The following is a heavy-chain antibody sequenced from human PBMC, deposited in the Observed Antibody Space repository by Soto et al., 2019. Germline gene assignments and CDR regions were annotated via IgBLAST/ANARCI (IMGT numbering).Heavy chain of an antibody. CDR3: ARDPSAGDSAGY. V-gene: IGHV1-69*08. D-gene: IGHD2-21*01. CDR2: IIPILGIA. CDR1: GGTFSSYT. J-gene: IGHJ4*02. Sequence: QVQLVQSGAEVKKPGSSVKVSCKASGGTFSSYTISWVRKAPGQGLEWMGRIIPILGIANYAQKFQGRVTITADKSTSTAYMELSSLRSEDTAVYYCARDPSAGDSAGYWGQGTLVTVSS.